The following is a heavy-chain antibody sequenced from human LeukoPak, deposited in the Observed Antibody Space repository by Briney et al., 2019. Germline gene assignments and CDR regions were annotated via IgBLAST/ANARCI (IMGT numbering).Heavy chain of an antibody. CDR3: ARDNSVGDNAWWFDP. CDR1: GYTFTSYY. Sequence: VASVKVSCKASGYTFTSYYMHWVRQAPGQGLGWMGLINPTGGSTGYAQKFQGRVTMTRDMSTSTDYMELSSLRSEDTAIYYCARDNSVGDNAWWFDPWGQGTLVTVSS. V-gene: IGHV1-46*01. J-gene: IGHJ5*02. CDR2: INPTGGST. D-gene: IGHD1-26*01.